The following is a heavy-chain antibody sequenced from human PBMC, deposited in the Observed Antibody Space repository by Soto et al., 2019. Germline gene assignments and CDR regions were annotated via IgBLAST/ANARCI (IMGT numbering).Heavy chain of an antibody. Sequence: ASVKVSCKAPRQTFTGYDMHSVRQAPGQGLEWMGWSNPNSGGTNYAQKFQGRVTMTRDTSISTAYMELSRLRSDDTAVDYCARGALWFGEGLSAAGYRMDVWGQGTTVTVS. D-gene: IGHD3-10*01. CDR2: SNPNSGGT. J-gene: IGHJ6*02. CDR3: ARGALWFGEGLSAAGYRMDV. V-gene: IGHV1-2*02. CDR1: RQTFTGYD.